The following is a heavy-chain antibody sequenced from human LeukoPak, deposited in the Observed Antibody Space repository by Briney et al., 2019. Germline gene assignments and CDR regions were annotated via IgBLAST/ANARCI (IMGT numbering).Heavy chain of an antibody. V-gene: IGHV4-39*01. CDR3: ASTNCSSAGCYGANWFDP. CDR2: IYYSGST. CDR1: GGSISSSSYY. Sequence: IPSETLSLTCTVSGGSISSSSYYWGWIRQPPGKGLEWIGSIYYSGSTYYNPSLKSRVTISVDTSKNQFSLKLSSVTAVDTAVYYCASTNCSSAGCYGANWFDPWGQGTLVTVSS. D-gene: IGHD2-2*01. J-gene: IGHJ5*02.